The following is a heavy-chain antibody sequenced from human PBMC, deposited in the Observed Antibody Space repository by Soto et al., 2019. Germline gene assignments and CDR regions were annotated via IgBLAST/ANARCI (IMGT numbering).Heavy chain of an antibody. CDR1: GFTFSSYG. CDR2: ISYDGSNK. J-gene: IGHJ4*02. D-gene: IGHD3-3*01. CDR3: AKDTSQWLLEWVWGY. V-gene: IGHV3-30*18. Sequence: GGSLRLSCAASGFTFSSYGMHWVRQAPGKGLEWVAVISYDGSNKYYADSVKGRFTISRDNSKNTLYLQMNSLRAEDTAVYYCAKDTSQWLLEWVWGYWGQGTLVTVSS.